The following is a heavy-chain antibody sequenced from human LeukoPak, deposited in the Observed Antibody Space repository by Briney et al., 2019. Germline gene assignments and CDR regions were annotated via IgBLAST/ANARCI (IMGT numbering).Heavy chain of an antibody. CDR2: INHSGNT. Sequence: SETLSLTCAVYGGSFSGYYWSWIRQPPGKGLEWIGEINHSGNTNYNPSLKSRVTISVDTSKNQFSLKLSSVTAADTAVYYCARAPYDSSGYYPNWGQGTLVTVSS. V-gene: IGHV4-34*01. CDR3: ARAPYDSSGYYPN. J-gene: IGHJ4*02. CDR1: GGSFSGYY. D-gene: IGHD3-22*01.